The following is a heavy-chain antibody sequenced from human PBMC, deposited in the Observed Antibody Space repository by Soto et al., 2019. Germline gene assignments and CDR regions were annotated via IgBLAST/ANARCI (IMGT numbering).Heavy chain of an antibody. J-gene: IGHJ5*02. CDR2: ISSSSSTI. V-gene: IGHV3-48*02. CDR3: ARESAALNWFDP. D-gene: IGHD2-2*01. CDR1: GFTFSSYS. Sequence: PGGSLRLSCAAPGFTFSSYSMNWVRQAPGKGLEWVSYISSSSSTIYYADSVKGRFTISRDNAKNSLYLQMNSLRDEDTAVYYCARESAALNWFDPWGQGTLVTVSS.